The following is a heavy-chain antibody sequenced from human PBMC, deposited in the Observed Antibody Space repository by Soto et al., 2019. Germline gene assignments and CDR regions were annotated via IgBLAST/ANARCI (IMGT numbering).Heavy chain of an antibody. CDR3: ARSVSGRLGLDY. J-gene: IGHJ4*02. D-gene: IGHD2-15*01. CDR1: GDSMSNSNW. CDR2: IHHSGST. Sequence: QVQLQESGPGLVKPSGTLSLTCAVSGDSMSNSNWWSWVRQPPGKGLGWIGEIHHSGSTDYNPSLKSRVTILLDKSKNQFSLKLSSVTAADTAVYYCARSVSGRLGLDYWGQGTLVSVSS. V-gene: IGHV4-4*02.